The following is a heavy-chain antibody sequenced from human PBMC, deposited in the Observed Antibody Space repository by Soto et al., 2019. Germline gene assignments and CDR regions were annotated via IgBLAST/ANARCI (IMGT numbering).Heavy chain of an antibody. V-gene: IGHV1-3*01. CDR1: GYTFTSYA. CDR2: INAGNGIA. CDR3: ARATIGFDY. J-gene: IGHJ4*02. D-gene: IGHD2-8*01. Sequence: ASVKVSCKASGYTFTSYAMHWVRQAPGQRLEWMGRINAGNGIAKYSQKFQGRVTITRDTSASTAYMELSSLRSEDTAVYYCARATIGFDYWGQATLVTVSS.